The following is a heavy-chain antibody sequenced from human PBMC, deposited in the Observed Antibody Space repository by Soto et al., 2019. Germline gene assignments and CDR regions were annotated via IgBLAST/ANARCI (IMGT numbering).Heavy chain of an antibody. CDR2: MNPNSGNT. CDR3: ARKATGPYYYDSSGYYDYFDP. J-gene: IGHJ5*02. CDR1: GYTFTSYE. Sequence: RASVKVSCKASGYTFTSYEINWVRQATGQGLEWMGWMNPNSGNTDYAQKFQGRVTMTRSTSITTAYMELSSLTSEDTAVYYCARKATGPYYYDSSGYYDYFDPWGQGTLVTVSS. D-gene: IGHD3-22*01. V-gene: IGHV1-8*01.